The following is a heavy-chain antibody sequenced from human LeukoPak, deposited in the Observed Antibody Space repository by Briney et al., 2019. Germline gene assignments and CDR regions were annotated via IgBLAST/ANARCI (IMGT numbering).Heavy chain of an antibody. Sequence: ASVKVSCKASGYTFTVYYMHWVRQAPGQGLEWMGWINPNSGGTNYAQKFQGRVTMTRDTSISTAYMELSRLRSDDTAVYYCARGPLWFGELVDYWGQGTLVTVSS. CDR3: ARGPLWFGELVDY. V-gene: IGHV1-2*02. J-gene: IGHJ4*02. CDR1: GYTFTVYY. D-gene: IGHD3-10*01. CDR2: INPNSGGT.